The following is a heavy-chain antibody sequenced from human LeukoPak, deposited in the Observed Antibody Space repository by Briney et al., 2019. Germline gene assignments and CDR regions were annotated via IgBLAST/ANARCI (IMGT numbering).Heavy chain of an antibody. CDR3: AKERGDYGDY. CDR2: ISYDGSNK. V-gene: IGHV3-30*18. CDR1: GFTFSSYG. J-gene: IGHJ4*02. D-gene: IGHD3-16*01. Sequence: GRSLRLSCAASGFTFSSYGMHWVRQAPGKGLEWVAVISYDGSNKYYADSVKGRFTISRDNSKNTLYPQMNSLRAEDTAVYYCAKERGDYGDYWGQGTLVTVSS.